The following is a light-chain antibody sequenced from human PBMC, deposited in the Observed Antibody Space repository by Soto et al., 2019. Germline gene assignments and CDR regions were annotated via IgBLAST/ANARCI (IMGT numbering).Light chain of an antibody. CDR3: QQSYSMPRT. Sequence: DIQMTQSPSSLSASVGDRVTITCRASQSISTYLNWYQQKPGKAPKLLIYAASTLQSGVPSRFSGSGSGTDFTLTISSLQFEDFATYYCQQSYSMPRTFGQGTKLEIK. CDR2: AAS. V-gene: IGKV1-39*01. J-gene: IGKJ2*01. CDR1: QSISTY.